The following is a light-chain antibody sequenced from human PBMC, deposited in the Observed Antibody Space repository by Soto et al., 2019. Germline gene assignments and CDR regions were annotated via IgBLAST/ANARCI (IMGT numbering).Light chain of an antibody. J-gene: IGLJ3*02. CDR2: YDE. Sequence: QSVLTQPPSVSEAPRQRVTISCSGSSSNIGNNAVNWYQQLPGKAPKLLIYYDELLPSGVSDRFSGSKSGTSASLAISGLQSEDEADYCCAAWDVSLNGGVFGGGTKLTVL. CDR3: AAWDVSLNGGV. V-gene: IGLV1-36*01. CDR1: SSNIGNNA.